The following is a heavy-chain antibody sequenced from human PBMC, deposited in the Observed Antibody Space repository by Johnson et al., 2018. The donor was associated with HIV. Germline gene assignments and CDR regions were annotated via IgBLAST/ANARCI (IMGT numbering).Heavy chain of an antibody. V-gene: IGHV3-7*01. Sequence: MQLVESGGGVVQPGRSLRLSCAASGFTFSSYTMHWVRQAPGKGLEWVANIKQDGSEKYYVDSVKGRFTISRDNAKNSLYLQMNSLRAEDTAVYYCATRDPTYRPGAFDLWGQGTMVTVSS. CDR1: GFTFSSYT. CDR2: IKQDGSEK. J-gene: IGHJ3*01. CDR3: ATRDPTYRPGAFDL. D-gene: IGHD1-14*01.